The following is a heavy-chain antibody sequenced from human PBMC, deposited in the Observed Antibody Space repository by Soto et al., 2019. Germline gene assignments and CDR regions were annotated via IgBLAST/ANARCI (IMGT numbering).Heavy chain of an antibody. V-gene: IGHV3-23*01. CDR3: ATGVELDV. Sequence: EVLLLESGGGLVQPGGSLRLSCEASGFSFSSFAMNWVRQAPGKGLEWVSAIGDSGASTYYADSVKGRFTISRDNSRNTLSLQLNSLRAEDTAVYYCATGVELDVWGNGTTVTVSS. CDR1: GFSFSSFA. J-gene: IGHJ6*04. CDR2: IGDSGAST. D-gene: IGHD1-26*01.